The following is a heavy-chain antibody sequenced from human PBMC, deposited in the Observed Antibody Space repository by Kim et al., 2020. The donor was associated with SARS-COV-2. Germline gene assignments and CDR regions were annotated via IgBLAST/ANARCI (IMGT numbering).Heavy chain of an antibody. CDR1: GFSLSTSGMC. CDR3: ARIVTIYSSGWYEVDY. D-gene: IGHD6-19*01. CDR2: IDWDDDK. J-gene: IGHJ4*02. Sequence: SGPTLVNPTQTLTLTCTFSGFSLSTSGMCVSWIRQPPGKALEWLALIDWDDDKYYSTSLKTRLTISKDTSKNQVVLTMPNMDPVDTATYYCARIVTIYSSGWYEVDYWGQGTLDSVAS. V-gene: IGHV2-70*01.